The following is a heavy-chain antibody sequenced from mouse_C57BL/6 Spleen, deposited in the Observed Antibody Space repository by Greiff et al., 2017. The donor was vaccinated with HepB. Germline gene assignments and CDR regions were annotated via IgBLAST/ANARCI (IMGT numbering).Heavy chain of an antibody. Sequence: VQRVESGAELARPGASVKLSCKASGYTFTSYGISWVKQRTGQGLEWIGEIYPRSGNTYYNEKFKGKATLTADKSSSTAYMELRSLTSEDSAVYFCARSGIYYYGSSFDYWGQGTTLTVSS. V-gene: IGHV1-81*01. CDR2: IYPRSGNT. J-gene: IGHJ2*01. CDR1: GYTFTSYG. CDR3: ARSGIYYYGSSFDY. D-gene: IGHD1-1*01.